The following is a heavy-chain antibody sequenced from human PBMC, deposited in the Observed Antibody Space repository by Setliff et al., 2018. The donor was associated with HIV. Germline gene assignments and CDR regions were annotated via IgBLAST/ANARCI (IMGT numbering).Heavy chain of an antibody. CDR3: AREPPRRRGTVTGDY. J-gene: IGHJ4*01. V-gene: IGHV1-46*01. CDR2: INPSGAIT. D-gene: IGHD4-17*01. Sequence: ASVKVSCKASGYTFTNYYMHWVRQAPGQGLEWMGMINPSGAITSYAQNFQGRVTMTRDTFTSTVYMELIRLRSDDTAVYYCAREPPRRRGTVTGDYWGHGTLVTVSS. CDR1: GYTFTNYY.